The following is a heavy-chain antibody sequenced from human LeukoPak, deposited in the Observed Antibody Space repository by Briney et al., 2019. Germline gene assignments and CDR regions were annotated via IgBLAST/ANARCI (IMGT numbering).Heavy chain of an antibody. V-gene: IGHV1-69*01. Sequence: SVKVSCKASGGTFSSYAISWVRQAPGQGLEWMGGIIPILGTANYAQKFQGRVTITADESTSTAYMELSSLRSEDTAVYYCARDSIDCSSTSCYRGLYYFDYWGQGTLVTVSS. CDR1: GGTFSSYA. J-gene: IGHJ4*02. CDR3: ARDSIDCSSTSCYRGLYYFDY. CDR2: IIPILGTA. D-gene: IGHD2-2*02.